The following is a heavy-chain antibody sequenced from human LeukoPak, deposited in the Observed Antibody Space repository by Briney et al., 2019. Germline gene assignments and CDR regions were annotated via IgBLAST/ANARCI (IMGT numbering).Heavy chain of an antibody. J-gene: IGHJ4*02. CDR3: ARVDYSSGWYYFDY. CDR2: ISDGGST. V-gene: IGHV4-4*07. Sequence: SETLSLTCTVSGGSISTYYWSCVRQPAGKGLEWIGRISDGGSTNYNPSLMSRVTMSVDTSKNQFSLKVTSVTAADTAVYYCARVDYSSGWYYFDYWSQGTLVTVSS. D-gene: IGHD6-19*01. CDR1: GGSISTYY.